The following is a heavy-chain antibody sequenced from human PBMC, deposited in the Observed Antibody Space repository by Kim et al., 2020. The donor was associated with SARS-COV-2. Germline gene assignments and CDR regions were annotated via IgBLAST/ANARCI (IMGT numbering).Heavy chain of an antibody. J-gene: IGHJ4*02. V-gene: IGHV3-23*01. Sequence: GGSLRLSCAASGFTFNNYAMTWVRQAPGKGLEWISTITGNSITTYYADSVKGRFTISRDNSRNTVFLQMNNLKAEDTAIYYCAKRGYYYDSGDHYHFDSWGQGSLVTVSA. CDR3: AKRGYYYDSGDHYHFDS. CDR2: ITGNSITT. CDR1: GFTFNNYA. D-gene: IGHD3-22*01.